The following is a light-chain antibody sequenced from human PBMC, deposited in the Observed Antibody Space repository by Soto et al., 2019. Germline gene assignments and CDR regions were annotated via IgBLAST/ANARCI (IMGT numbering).Light chain of an antibody. Sequence: IVLTHSPATLSLSPGERATLSCRASQSVSSYLAWYQQKPGQAPRLLIYGASSRATGIPDRFSGSGSGTDFTLTISRLEPEDFAVYYCQQYGSSPPITFGPGTKVDIK. J-gene: IGKJ3*01. V-gene: IGKV3-20*01. CDR2: GAS. CDR1: QSVSSY. CDR3: QQYGSSPPIT.